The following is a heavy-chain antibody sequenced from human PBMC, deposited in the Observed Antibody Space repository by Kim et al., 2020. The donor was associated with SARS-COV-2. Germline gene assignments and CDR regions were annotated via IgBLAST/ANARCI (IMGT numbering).Heavy chain of an antibody. J-gene: IGHJ4*02. CDR2: IWYDGSNK. CDR1: GFTFSSYG. V-gene: IGHV3-33*06. D-gene: IGHD3-10*01. Sequence: GGSLRLSCAASGFTFSSYGMHWVRQAPGKGLEWVAVIWYDGSNKYYADSVKGRFTISRDNSKNTLYLQMNSLRAEDTAVYYCAKGGGGTMVRGALEIDYWCQGTLVTVSS. CDR3: AKGGGGTMVRGALEIDY.